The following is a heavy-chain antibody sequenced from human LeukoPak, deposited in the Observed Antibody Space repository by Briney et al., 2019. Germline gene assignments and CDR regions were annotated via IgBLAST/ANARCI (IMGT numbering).Heavy chain of an antibody. D-gene: IGHD3-22*01. CDR1: GGSISSSYYY. CDR3: ARGSEDYYDSSGLFDP. Sequence: SETLSLTCTVSGGSISSSYYYWGWIRQPPGKGLEWIGSVYYRGSTYYNPSLKSRVAISVDTSKNQFSLKLSSVTAADTAVYYCARGSEDYYDSSGLFDPWGQGTLVTVSS. CDR2: VYYRGST. J-gene: IGHJ5*02. V-gene: IGHV4-39*07.